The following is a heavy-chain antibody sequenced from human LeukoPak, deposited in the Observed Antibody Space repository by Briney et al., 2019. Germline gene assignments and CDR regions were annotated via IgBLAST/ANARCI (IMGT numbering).Heavy chain of an antibody. CDR1: GFTFDEFG. CDR3: ARGMDIVATRGDYYYGMGV. V-gene: IGHV3-20*04. J-gene: IGHJ6*02. CDR2: INWIGGGT. Sequence: GGSLRLSRAASGFTFDEFGMTWVGQVPGKGLEGVSGINWIGGGTGYADSVKGRFTISRDSAKSSLYLQMNSLRAEDTALYYCARGMDIVATRGDYYYGMGVWGQGTTVTVSS. D-gene: IGHD5-12*01.